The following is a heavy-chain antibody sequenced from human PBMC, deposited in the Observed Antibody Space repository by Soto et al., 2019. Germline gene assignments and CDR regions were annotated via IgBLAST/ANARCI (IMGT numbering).Heavy chain of an antibody. CDR3: ARGGYYDFWSGYYHYYYYYMDV. J-gene: IGHJ6*03. D-gene: IGHD3-3*01. CDR2: INSDGSST. Sequence: GGSLRLSCAASGFTFSSYWMHWVRQAPGKGLVWVSRINSDGSSTSYADSVKGRFTISRDNAKNTLYLQMNSLRAEDTAVYYCARGGYYDFWSGYYHYYYYYMDVWGKGTTVAVSS. CDR1: GFTFSSYW. V-gene: IGHV3-74*01.